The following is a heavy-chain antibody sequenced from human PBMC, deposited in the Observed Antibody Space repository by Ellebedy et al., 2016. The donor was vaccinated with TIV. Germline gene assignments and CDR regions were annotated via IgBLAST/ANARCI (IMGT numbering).Heavy chain of an antibody. J-gene: IGHJ6*02. V-gene: IGHV3-9*01. D-gene: IGHD4-17*01. Sequence: SLKISCAASGFTFDDYAMHWVRQAPGKGLEWVSGISWNSGSIGYADSVKGRFTISRDNAENSLFLQMNSLRAEDTALYFCAKDLYGDYDYFYYGMDVWGQGTTVTVSS. CDR1: GFTFDDYA. CDR3: AKDLYGDYDYFYYGMDV. CDR2: ISWNSGSI.